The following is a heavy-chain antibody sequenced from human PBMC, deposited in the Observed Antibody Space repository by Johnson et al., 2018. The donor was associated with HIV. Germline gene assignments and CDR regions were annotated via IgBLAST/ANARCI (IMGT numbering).Heavy chain of an antibody. CDR2: ISYDGGKK. D-gene: IGHD2-21*01. CDR3: AKAYCPGCDAFEI. V-gene: IGHV3-30*18. J-gene: IGHJ3*02. CDR1: GFTFSNYD. Sequence: QVQLVESGGGVVQPGRSLRLSCAASGFTFSNYDMDWVRQAPGKGLEWVVGISYDGGKKYYRDSVKGRFTISRDNSNNTLYLQMNSLRTEDSGVYYCAKAYCPGCDAFEIWGQGTMVTVSS.